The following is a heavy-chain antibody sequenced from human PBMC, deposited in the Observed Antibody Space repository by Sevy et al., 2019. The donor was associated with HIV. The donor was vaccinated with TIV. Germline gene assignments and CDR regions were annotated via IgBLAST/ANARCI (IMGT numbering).Heavy chain of an antibody. V-gene: IGHV1-24*01. Sequence: ASVKVSCKVSGYTLTELSMHWVRQAPGKGLGWMGGFDPEDGETIYAQKFQGRVTMTEETSTDTAYMGLSSLGSEDTAVYYGATSDDSSGFDYWGQGTLVTVSS. CDR1: GYTLTELS. J-gene: IGHJ4*02. CDR2: FDPEDGET. D-gene: IGHD3-22*01. CDR3: ATSDDSSGFDY.